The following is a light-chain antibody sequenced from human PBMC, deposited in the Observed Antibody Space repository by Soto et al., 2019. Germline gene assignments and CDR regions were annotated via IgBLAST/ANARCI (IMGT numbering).Light chain of an antibody. J-gene: IGKJ2*01. Sequence: DIPMTQSPSSLPASVGERVSITCQASEDIGKYLNWYQQKPGKAPKVLIYESSNLEAGVPSRFSGSGSGTDFTFTISSLQPEDIATYYCQQYEGLPYTFGQGTKLEI. V-gene: IGKV1-33*01. CDR3: QQYEGLPYT. CDR1: EDIGKY. CDR2: ESS.